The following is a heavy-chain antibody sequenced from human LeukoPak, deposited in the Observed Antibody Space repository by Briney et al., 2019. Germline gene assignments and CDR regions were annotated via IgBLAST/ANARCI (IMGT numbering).Heavy chain of an antibody. CDR1: GFTFSSYS. J-gene: IGHJ4*02. CDR2: ISSSSSYI. D-gene: IGHD3-10*01. Sequence: GGSLRLSCAASGFTFSSYSMNWVRQAPGKGLEWVSSISSSSSYIYYADSVKGRFTISRDNAKNSLYLQMSSLRAEDTAVYYCARWFGEFLYYFDYWGQGTLVTVSS. V-gene: IGHV3-21*01. CDR3: ARWFGEFLYYFDY.